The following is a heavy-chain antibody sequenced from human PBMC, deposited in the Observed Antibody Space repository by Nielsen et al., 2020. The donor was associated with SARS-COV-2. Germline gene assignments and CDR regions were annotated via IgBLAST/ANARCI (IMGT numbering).Heavy chain of an antibody. CDR1: GFTFSSLW. CDR3: TRRGAMEY. J-gene: IGHJ4*02. D-gene: IGHD5-18*01. Sequence: GGSLRLSCAASGFTFSSLWMSWVRQVPGKGLEWVADIKPDGSEKVYVDSVKGRFTISRDNSKNTLYLQMNSLTDEDTAVYYCTRRGAMEYWGQGTLVTVSS. V-gene: IGHV3-7*01. CDR2: IKPDGSEK.